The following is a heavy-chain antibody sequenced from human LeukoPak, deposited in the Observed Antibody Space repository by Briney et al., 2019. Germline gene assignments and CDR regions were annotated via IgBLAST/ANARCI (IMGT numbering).Heavy chain of an antibody. V-gene: IGHV1-69*01. CDR2: IIPIFGTA. CDR1: GGTLSSYA. CDR3: ARAGQHYDFWSGYYTFDY. J-gene: IGHJ4*02. D-gene: IGHD3-3*01. Sequence: SVKVSCKASGGTLSSYAISWVRQAPGQGLEWMGGIIPIFGTANYAQKFQGRVTITADESTSTAYMELSSLRSEDTAVYYCARAGQHYDFWSGYYTFDYWGQGTLVTVSS.